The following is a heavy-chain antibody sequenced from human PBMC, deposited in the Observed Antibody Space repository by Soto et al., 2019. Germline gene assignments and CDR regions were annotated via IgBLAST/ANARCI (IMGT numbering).Heavy chain of an antibody. CDR3: ARLLLPSSPCFGY. Sequence: EVQLVQSGTELKKPGESLKISCQGSADTFKTYWIGWLRQLPGKGLEWMGIIFPTDSDTRYSPSFQGQVTISADTSINTAYLQWSSLRASDTALYYCARLLLPSSPCFGYWGRGTLVTVSS. J-gene: IGHJ4*02. CDR2: IFPTDSDT. D-gene: IGHD2-15*01. CDR1: ADTFKTYW. V-gene: IGHV5-51*01.